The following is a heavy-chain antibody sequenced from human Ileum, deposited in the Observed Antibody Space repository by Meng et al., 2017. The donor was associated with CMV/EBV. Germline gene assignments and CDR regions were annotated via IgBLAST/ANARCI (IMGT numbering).Heavy chain of an antibody. CDR2: ISYSGST. CDR3: EMTDYGDSDYYFDY. CDR1: GGSISSGDYY. Sequence: SGGSISSGDYYWSWIRQPPGKGLEWIGYISYSGSTYYNPSLKSRVTISVDTSKNQFSLKLSSVTAADTAVYYCEMTDYGDSDYYFDYWGQGTLVTVSS. D-gene: IGHD4-17*01. V-gene: IGHV4-30-4*08. J-gene: IGHJ4*02.